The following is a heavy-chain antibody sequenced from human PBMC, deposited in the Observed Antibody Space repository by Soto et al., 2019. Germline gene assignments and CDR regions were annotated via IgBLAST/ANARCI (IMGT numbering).Heavy chain of an antibody. J-gene: IGHJ4*02. V-gene: IGHV3-23*01. Sequence: EVQLLESGGGLLQPGGSLRLSCAASGFTFSRYAMSWVRQAPGKGLEWVSAISGTGISTYYADSVKGRFTISRDNSKNTLYLQMNSLRAVDPAVYYCATYVQTGFPSQHTYLDYWGQGTLVTVSS. D-gene: IGHD3-10*02. CDR2: ISGTGIST. CDR1: GFTFSRYA. CDR3: ATYVQTGFPSQHTYLDY.